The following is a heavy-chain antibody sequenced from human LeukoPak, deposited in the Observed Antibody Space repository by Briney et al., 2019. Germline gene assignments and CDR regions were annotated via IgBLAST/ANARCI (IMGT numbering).Heavy chain of an antibody. CDR1: YGSIGTYY. V-gene: IGHV4-59*12. CDR3: ARDTRVVFGVLWGYMDV. Sequence: KPSETLSLTCSLSYGSIGTYYLTWIRQPPPKGLKWMGNVRYSGTINYNPSLKSRVTMSVDTSKNQFSLKLSSVTAADTAVYYCARDTRVVFGVLWGYMDVWGKGTTVTVSS. CDR2: VRYSGTI. J-gene: IGHJ6*03. D-gene: IGHD3-3*01.